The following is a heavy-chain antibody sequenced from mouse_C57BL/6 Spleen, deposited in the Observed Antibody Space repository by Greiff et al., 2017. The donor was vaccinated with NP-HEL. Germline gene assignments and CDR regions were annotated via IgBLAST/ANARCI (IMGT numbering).Heavy chain of an antibody. D-gene: IGHD2-1*01. J-gene: IGHJ4*01. CDR2: IDPSDSYT. CDR3: ATIYYGNYDAMDY. Sequence: VQLQQSGAELVRPGTSVKLSCKASGYTFTSYWMHWVKQRPGQGLEWIGVIDPSDSYTNYNPKFKGKATLTVDTSSSTAYMQLSSLTSEDSAVYYCATIYYGNYDAMDYWGQGTSVTVSS. CDR1: GYTFTSYW. V-gene: IGHV1-59*01.